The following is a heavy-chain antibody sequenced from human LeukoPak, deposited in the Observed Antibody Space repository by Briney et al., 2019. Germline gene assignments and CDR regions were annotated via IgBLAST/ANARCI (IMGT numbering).Heavy chain of an antibody. CDR2: IIPIFGTA. J-gene: IGHJ4*02. CDR3: ATYPPPRGYSYGYFDY. Sequence: SVKVSCKASGGTFSSYAISWVRQAPGRGLEWMGGIIPIFGTANYAQKFQGRVTITADESTSTAYMELSSLRSEDTAVYYCATYPPPRGYSYGYFDYWGQGTLVTVSS. V-gene: IGHV1-69*13. CDR1: GGTFSSYA. D-gene: IGHD5-18*01.